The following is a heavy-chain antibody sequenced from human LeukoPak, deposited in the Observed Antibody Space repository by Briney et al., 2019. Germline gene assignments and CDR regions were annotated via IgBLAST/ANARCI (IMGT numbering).Heavy chain of an antibody. CDR3: ARDPNALPAYYDSSVGGGWFDP. J-gene: IGHJ5*02. V-gene: IGHV1-18*01. CDR1: GYTFTSYG. Sequence: GASVKVSCKASGYTFTSYGISWVGQAPGQGLEWMGWISAYNGKTNYAQKLQGRVTMTTDTSTSTAYMELRSLRSDDTAVYYCARDPNALPAYYDSSVGGGWFDPWGQGTLVTVSS. D-gene: IGHD3-22*01. CDR2: ISAYNGKT.